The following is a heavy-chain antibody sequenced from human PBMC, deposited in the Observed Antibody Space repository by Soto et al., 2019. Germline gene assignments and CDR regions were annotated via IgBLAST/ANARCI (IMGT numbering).Heavy chain of an antibody. CDR3: AKDTDYYDSSGPGAFDI. J-gene: IGHJ3*02. Sequence: GGSLGLSCAASGFTFSSYAMSWVRQAPGKGLEWVSAISGSGGSTYYADSVKGRFTISRDNSKNTLYLQMNSLRAEDTAVYYCAKDTDYYDSSGPGAFDIWGQGTMVTGSS. V-gene: IGHV3-23*01. CDR1: GFTFSSYA. CDR2: ISGSGGST. D-gene: IGHD3-22*01.